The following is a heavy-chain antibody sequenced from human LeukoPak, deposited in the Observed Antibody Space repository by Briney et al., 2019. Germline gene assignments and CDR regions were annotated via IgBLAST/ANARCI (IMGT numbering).Heavy chain of an antibody. D-gene: IGHD6-13*01. J-gene: IGHJ4*02. CDR1: GFTFSSYE. V-gene: IGHV3-48*03. CDR2: ISSSGSTL. CDR3: ARDGDGRGAGAGMFY. Sequence: QAAESLRLSCAASGFTFSSYEMNWVRQAPRKGLGWVSYISSSGSTLYYADSVKGRFTISRDNAKNLLYLQMNSLRAEDTAVYYCARDGDGRGAGAGMFYWGQGTLVTVSS.